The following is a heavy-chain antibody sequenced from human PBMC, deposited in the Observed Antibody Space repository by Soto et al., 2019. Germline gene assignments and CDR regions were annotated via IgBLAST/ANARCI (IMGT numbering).Heavy chain of an antibody. CDR3: ARREYGLDV. V-gene: IGHV5-51*01. CDR2: IYPSDSDT. Sequence: GESLKSPGKGSGYSCPSYWIGWVRQMPGKGLEWMGIIYPSDSDTRYSPSFQGQVTISADTSISTAYLQWSSLRASANAMYYCARREYGLDVWVQGTKVTVSS. CDR1: GYSCPSYW. D-gene: IGHD1-26*01. J-gene: IGHJ6*02.